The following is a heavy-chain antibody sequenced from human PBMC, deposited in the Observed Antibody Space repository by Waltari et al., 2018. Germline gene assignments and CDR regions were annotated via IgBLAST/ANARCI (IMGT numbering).Heavy chain of an antibody. Sequence: QVQLVPSGTEVKKPGACVKVSCKASGYTFIDYYMHWVRQAPGQGLEWMGWINPSSGGTKYAHNFQGRVTMTRDTSSRTVYIELSRLTYDATAMYYCARDGGFDFWGQGTLVSVSS. D-gene: IGHD2-15*01. CDR2: INPSSGGT. CDR3: ARDGGFDF. J-gene: IGHJ4*02. CDR1: GYTFIDYY. V-gene: IGHV1-2*07.